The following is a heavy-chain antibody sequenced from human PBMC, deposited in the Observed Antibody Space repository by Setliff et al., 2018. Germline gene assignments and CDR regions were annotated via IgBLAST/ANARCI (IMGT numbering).Heavy chain of an antibody. V-gene: IGHV4-38-2*02. J-gene: IGHJ6*03. CDR3: ARDNRARHYMDV. D-gene: IGHD3-10*01. CDR2: ILFSGDT. CDR1: GYSISSGFS. Sequence: SETLSLTCAVSGYSISSGFSWVWIRQSPGKGLEWIGRILFSGDTYYNPSLNSRVTISADTSKNQFSLSPSSVTAADTAVYYCARDNRARHYMDVWGKGTTVTVSS.